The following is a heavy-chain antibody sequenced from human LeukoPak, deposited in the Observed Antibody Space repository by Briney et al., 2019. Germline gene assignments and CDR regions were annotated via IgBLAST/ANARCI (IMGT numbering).Heavy chain of an antibody. CDR2: TYYRSKWYN. V-gene: IGHV6-1*01. CDR1: GDSVSSNSAA. J-gene: IGHJ5*02. D-gene: IGHD3-3*01. Sequence: SQTLSLTCAISGDSVSSNSAAWNWTRQSPSRGLEWLGRTYYRSKWYNDYAVSVKSRITINPDTSKNQFSLQLNSVTPEDTAVYYCAKGGIYYDFWSGYPNWFDPWGQGTLVTVSS. CDR3: AKGGIYYDFWSGYPNWFDP.